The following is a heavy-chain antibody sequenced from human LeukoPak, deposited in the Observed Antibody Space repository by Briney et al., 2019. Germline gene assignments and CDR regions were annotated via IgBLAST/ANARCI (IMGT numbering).Heavy chain of an antibody. V-gene: IGHV3-7*01. CDR2: IKQDGSEK. Sequence: GGSLRLSCAASGFTFSNYWMHWVRQAPGKGLEWVANIKQDGSEKYYVDSVKGRFTISRDNAKNSLYLQMNSLRAEDTAVYYCARARRRYCSGGSCYPEMDVWGKGTTVTVSS. CDR1: GFTFSNYW. J-gene: IGHJ6*04. CDR3: ARARRRYCSGGSCYPEMDV. D-gene: IGHD2-15*01.